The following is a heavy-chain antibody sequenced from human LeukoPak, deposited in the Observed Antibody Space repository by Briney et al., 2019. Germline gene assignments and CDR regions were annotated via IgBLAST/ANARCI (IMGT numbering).Heavy chain of an antibody. CDR3: ATPPPEYYDFWSGYLQGNYFDY. J-gene: IGHJ4*02. Sequence: PGGSLRLSCAASGFTFSSYAMSWVRRAPGRGLEWVSAISGSGGSTYYAHSATGRFTIARDNSKTTLYLQMNSLRAEDTAVYYCATPPPEYYDFWSGYLQGNYFDYWGQGTLVTVSS. CDR2: ISGSGGST. D-gene: IGHD3-3*01. V-gene: IGHV3-23*01. CDR1: GFTFSSYA.